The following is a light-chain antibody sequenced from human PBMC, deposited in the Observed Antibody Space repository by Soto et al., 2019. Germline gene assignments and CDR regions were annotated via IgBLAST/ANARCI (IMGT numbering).Light chain of an antibody. J-gene: IGKJ2*01. CDR3: QQYNNWPPYT. Sequence: EIVMTQSPATLSVSPGERATLSCRASQSVTSNLAWYQQKPGQAPRLLIFGASTRVTGIPARFSGSGSGTESTLTISSLRSEDFAIYYCQQYNNWPPYTFGQGTKLEIK. V-gene: IGKV3-15*01. CDR1: QSVTSN. CDR2: GAS.